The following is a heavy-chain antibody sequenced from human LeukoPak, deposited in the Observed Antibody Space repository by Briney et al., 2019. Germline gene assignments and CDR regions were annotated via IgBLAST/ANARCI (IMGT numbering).Heavy chain of an antibody. CDR2: INHSGST. V-gene: IGHV4-34*01. CDR1: GGSFSGYY. CDR3: ARGRSVAGFYYYYGMDV. D-gene: IGHD6-19*01. Sequence: SETLSLTCAVYGGSFSGYYWSWIRQPPGKGLEWIGEINHSGSTNYNPSLKSRVTISVDTSKNQFSLKLSSVTAADTAVYCCARGRSVAGFYYYYGMDVWGQGTTVTVSS. J-gene: IGHJ6*02.